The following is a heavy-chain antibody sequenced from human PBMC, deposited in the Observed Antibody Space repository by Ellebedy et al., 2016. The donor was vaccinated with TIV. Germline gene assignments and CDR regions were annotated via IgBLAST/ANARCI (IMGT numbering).Heavy chain of an antibody. CDR1: GGSISSYY. Sequence: MPGGSLRLSCTVSGGSISSYYWSWIRQPPGTGLEWIGYLYYSGSTNYNPSHKSRVPISVDTSKKQFSLKVTSVTAADTAVYYCARRPYSTTGIDAFDIWGQGTVVTVSS. CDR3: ARRPYSTTGIDAFDI. CDR2: LYYSGST. V-gene: IGHV4-59*08. D-gene: IGHD6-13*01. J-gene: IGHJ3*02.